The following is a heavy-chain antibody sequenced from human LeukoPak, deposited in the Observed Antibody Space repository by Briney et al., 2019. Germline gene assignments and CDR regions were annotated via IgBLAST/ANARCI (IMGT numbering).Heavy chain of an antibody. V-gene: IGHV3-30*19. CDR2: ISFDGSNK. D-gene: IGHD4-17*01. J-gene: IGHJ3*02. CDR1: GFTFSSYG. Sequence: GGSLRLSCAASGFTFSSYGMHWVRQAPGKGLEWVAFISFDGSNKYYADSVNGRFTISRDNSKNTLYLQMGSLRAEDMAVYYCARARTHDYGDLRAFDIWGQGTMVTVSS. CDR3: ARARTHDYGDLRAFDI.